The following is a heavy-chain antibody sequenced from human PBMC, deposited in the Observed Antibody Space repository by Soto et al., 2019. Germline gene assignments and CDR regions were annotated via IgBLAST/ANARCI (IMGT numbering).Heavy chain of an antibody. CDR3: RTVDTAMVDAFDI. V-gene: IGHV1-18*01. CDR2: ISAYNGNT. CDR1: GYTFTSYG. J-gene: IGHJ3*02. Sequence: QVQLVQSGAEVKKPGASVKVSCKASGYTFTSYGISWVRQAPGQGLEWMGWISAYNGNTNYAQKFQGRVTITADESTSTAYMELSSLRSEDTAVYYCRTVDTAMVDAFDIWGQGTMVTVSS. D-gene: IGHD5-18*01.